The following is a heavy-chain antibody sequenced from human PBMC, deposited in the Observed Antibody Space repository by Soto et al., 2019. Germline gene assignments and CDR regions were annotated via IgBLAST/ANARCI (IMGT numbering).Heavy chain of an antibody. CDR1: EFTFSSHA. V-gene: IGHV3-23*01. J-gene: IGHJ4*02. CDR3: AKHQAGYYNPADY. D-gene: IGHD3-9*01. CDR2: ISAGGSTT. Sequence: EVQLLESGGGLVQPGGSLRLSCAASEFTFSSHAMSWVRQAPGKGLEWVSGISAGGSTTQYADSVKGRFTISRDNSKNTLYMQIDSLRAEDTAVYYCAKHQAGYYNPADYWGQGTVVTVSS.